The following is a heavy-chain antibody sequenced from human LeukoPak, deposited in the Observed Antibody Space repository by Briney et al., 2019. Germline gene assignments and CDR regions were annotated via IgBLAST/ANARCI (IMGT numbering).Heavy chain of an antibody. J-gene: IGHJ4*02. Sequence: GGSLRLSCAASGFTFDDYAMHWVRQAPGKGLEWVSGISWNSGSIGYADSVKGRFTISRDNSQNTLYLQMNSLRGEDSAIYFCARQLGYCSDGSCYFDHWGQGTLATVSS. CDR2: ISWNSGSI. D-gene: IGHD2-15*01. V-gene: IGHV3-9*01. CDR3: ARQLGYCSDGSCYFDH. CDR1: GFTFDDYA.